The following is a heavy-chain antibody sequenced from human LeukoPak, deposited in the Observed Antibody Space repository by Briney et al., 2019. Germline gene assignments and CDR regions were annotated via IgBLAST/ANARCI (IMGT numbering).Heavy chain of an antibody. V-gene: IGHV1-18*01. CDR3: ARSRYCSSTSCSRDDY. CDR1: GYTFTSYG. J-gene: IGHJ4*02. D-gene: IGHD2-2*01. CDR2: ISAYNGNT. Sequence: ASVKVSCKASGYTFTSYGISWVRQAPGQGLEWMGWISAYNGNTNYAQKLQGRVTMTTDTSPITASMELRGLRSDDTAVYYCARSRYCSSTSCSRDDYWGQGTLVTVSS.